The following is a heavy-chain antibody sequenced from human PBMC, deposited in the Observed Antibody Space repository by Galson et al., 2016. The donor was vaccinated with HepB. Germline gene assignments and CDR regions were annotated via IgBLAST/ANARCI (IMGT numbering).Heavy chain of an antibody. D-gene: IGHD4-23*01. V-gene: IGHV3-11*01. CDR1: GFTFSDYY. CDR2: ISSSATTT. CDR3: ARPSRWYQLDS. Sequence: SLRLSCAASGFTFSDYYMTWIRQAPGKGLEWVSYISSSATTTYYADSVRGRFTISRDNAKNSVYLQMNSLRAEDTAVYYCARPSRWYQLDSWGQGSLVTVSS. J-gene: IGHJ4*02.